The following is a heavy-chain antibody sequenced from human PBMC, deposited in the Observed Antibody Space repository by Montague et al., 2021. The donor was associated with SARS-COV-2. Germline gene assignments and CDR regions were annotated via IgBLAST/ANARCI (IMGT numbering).Heavy chain of an antibody. CDR2: IYYTGTT. J-gene: IGHJ4*02. Sequence: SETLSLTCTVSGGSIRSRDYYWGWIRQPPGNRLEWIGSIYYTGTTYYNPSLQSRVTLSVDTSKNQFSLRVTSLTATDTAVYYCASCQLRCWEWSTSDYFDGWGQGTLVTVSS. CDR3: ASCQLRCWEWSTSDYFDG. V-gene: IGHV4-39*01. D-gene: IGHD3-3*01. CDR1: GGSIRSRDYY.